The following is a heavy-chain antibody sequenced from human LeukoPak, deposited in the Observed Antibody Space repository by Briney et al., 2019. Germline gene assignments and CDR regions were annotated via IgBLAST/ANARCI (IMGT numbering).Heavy chain of an antibody. Sequence: GGSLRLSCAASGFTFSTYEMNWVRQAPGKGLEWVSYISSRGSTIYYADSVKGRFTISRDNAKNSLYLQMNSLRAEDTAVYYCAELGITMIGGVWGKGTTVTISS. D-gene: IGHD3-10*02. CDR3: AELGITMIGGV. CDR2: ISSRGSTI. J-gene: IGHJ6*04. CDR1: GFTFSTYE. V-gene: IGHV3-48*03.